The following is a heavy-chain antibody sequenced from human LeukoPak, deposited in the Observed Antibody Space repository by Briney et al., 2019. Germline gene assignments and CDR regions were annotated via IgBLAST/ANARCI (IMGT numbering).Heavy chain of an antibody. V-gene: IGHV3-7*01. CDR2: IKQDGSDI. Sequence: PGGSLRLSCAASGFSFSTYWMSWVRQAPGKGLEWVANIKQDGSDIYYVGSVKGRFIISRDNAKNSLYLQMSSLRAEDTAVYYCTRGGRLHPQSPYWGQGTLVTVSS. D-gene: IGHD3-16*01. J-gene: IGHJ4*02. CDR3: TRGGRLHPQSPY. CDR1: GFSFSTYW.